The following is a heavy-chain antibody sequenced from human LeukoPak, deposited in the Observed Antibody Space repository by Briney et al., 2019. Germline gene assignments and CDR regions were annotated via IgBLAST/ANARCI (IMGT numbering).Heavy chain of an antibody. Sequence: GGSLRLSCAASGFTFSSYWMSWVRQAPGKGLEWVANIKQDGSEKYYVDSVKGRFTISRDNAKNSLYLQMNSLRAEDTAVYYCARRVFQQQLAFDYWGQGTPVTVSS. CDR3: ARRVFQQQLAFDY. CDR1: GFTFSSYW. CDR2: IKQDGSEK. D-gene: IGHD6-13*01. V-gene: IGHV3-7*01. J-gene: IGHJ4*02.